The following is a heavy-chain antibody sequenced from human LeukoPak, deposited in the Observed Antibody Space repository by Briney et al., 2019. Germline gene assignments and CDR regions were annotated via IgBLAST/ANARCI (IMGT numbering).Heavy chain of an antibody. Sequence: PSETLSLTCAAYGGSFSGYYWSWIRQPPGKGLEWIGEINHSGSTNYNPPLKSRVTISVDTSKNQFSLKLSSVTAADTAVYYCARGNYYGSGSYFGRTTWNWFDPWGQGTLVTVSS. V-gene: IGHV4-34*01. J-gene: IGHJ5*02. D-gene: IGHD3-10*01. CDR3: ARGNYYGSGSYFGRTTWNWFDP. CDR1: GGSFSGYY. CDR2: INHSGST.